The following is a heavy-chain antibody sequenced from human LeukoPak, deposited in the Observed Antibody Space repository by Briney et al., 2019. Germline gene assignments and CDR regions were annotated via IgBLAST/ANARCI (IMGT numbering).Heavy chain of an antibody. CDR3: ARYCSSTSCRNPDY. CDR2: ISSSGSTI. Sequence: PGGSLRLSCAASGFTFSSYEMNWVRQAPGKGLEWVSYISSSGSTIYYADSVEGRFTISRDNAKNSLYLQMNSLRAEDTAVYYCARYCSSTSCRNPDYWGQGTLVTVSS. CDR1: GFTFSSYE. J-gene: IGHJ4*02. D-gene: IGHD2-2*01. V-gene: IGHV3-48*03.